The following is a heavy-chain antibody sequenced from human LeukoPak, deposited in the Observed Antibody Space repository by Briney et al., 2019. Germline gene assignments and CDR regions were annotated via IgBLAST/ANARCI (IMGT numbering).Heavy chain of an antibody. CDR1: GFTFSSYG. J-gene: IGHJ4*02. V-gene: IGHV3-30-3*02. CDR2: ISYDGTYK. D-gene: IGHD6-19*01. CDR3: AKSIAVAGDY. Sequence: GGSLRLSCAASGFTFSSYGVHWVRQAPGKGLEWVAAISYDGTYKYYADSVKGRFTISRDNSKNTLYLQMNSLRAEDTAVYYCAKSIAVAGDYWGQGTLVTVSS.